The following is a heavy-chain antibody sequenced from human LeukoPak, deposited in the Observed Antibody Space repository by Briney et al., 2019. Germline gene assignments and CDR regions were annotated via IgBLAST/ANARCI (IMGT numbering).Heavy chain of an antibody. CDR1: GFTFSSYG. V-gene: IGHV3-30*18. CDR3: AKEWAADTFLSSYYYYGMDV. J-gene: IGHJ6*02. Sequence: GRSLRLSCAASGFTFSSYGMHWVRQAPGKGLEWVAVISYDGSNKYYADSVKSRFTISRDKSKNTLYMHMNSLRAEDTAVYYCAKEWAADTFLSSYYYYGMDVWGQGTTVTVSS. CDR2: ISYDGSNK. D-gene: IGHD6-13*01.